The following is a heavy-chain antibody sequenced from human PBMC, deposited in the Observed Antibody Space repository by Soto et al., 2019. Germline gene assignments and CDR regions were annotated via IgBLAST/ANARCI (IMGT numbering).Heavy chain of an antibody. CDR1: GFTCSDYY. CDR3: ARDCTSTSCYEVLFDY. D-gene: IGHD2-2*01. V-gene: IGHV3-11*01. Sequence: GGSLTLSCAAAGFTCSDYYMSWISQAPGKGLEWVSYISSSGTTIYYADSVKGRFTISRDNAKNSLYLQMNSLRAEDTALYYCARDCTSTSCYEVLFDYWGQGTPVTVSS. CDR2: ISSSGTTI. J-gene: IGHJ4*02.